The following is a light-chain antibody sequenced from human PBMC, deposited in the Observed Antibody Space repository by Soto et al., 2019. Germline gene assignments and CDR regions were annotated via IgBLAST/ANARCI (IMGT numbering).Light chain of an antibody. V-gene: IGKV3-15*01. Sequence: EIVMTQSPDTLSVSPGERATLFCRASQSVSSNLAWYQQKPGQAPRLLIYGASTRATGIPARFSGSGSGTEFTLTISSLQSEDFAVYYCQQYNNWPPAWTFGQGTKVEIK. CDR3: QQYNNWPPAWT. CDR2: GAS. CDR1: QSVSSN. J-gene: IGKJ1*01.